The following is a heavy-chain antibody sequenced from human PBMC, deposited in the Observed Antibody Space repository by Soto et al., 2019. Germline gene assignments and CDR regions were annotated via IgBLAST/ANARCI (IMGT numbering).Heavy chain of an antibody. V-gene: IGHV4-59*01. CDR2: IYYSGST. CDR1: GGSISSYY. Sequence: SETLSLTCTVSGGSISSYYWSWIRQPPGKGLEWIGYIYYSGSTSYNPSLKSRVTISVDTSKNQFSLKLSSVTAAETAVYYCARDLYYDSSGYDWFDPWGQGTLVT. D-gene: IGHD3-22*01. J-gene: IGHJ5*02. CDR3: ARDLYYDSSGYDWFDP.